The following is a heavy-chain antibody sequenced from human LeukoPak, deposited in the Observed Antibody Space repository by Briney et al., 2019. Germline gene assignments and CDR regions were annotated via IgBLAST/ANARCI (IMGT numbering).Heavy chain of an antibody. V-gene: IGHV1-2*02. CDR1: GYTFTDYY. CDR3: TREARVGIWFDP. CDR2: INPDNGGT. D-gene: IGHD2-2*01. Sequence: ASVKVSCRASGYTFTDYYIHSVRQAPGQGLEWMGWINPDNGGTTYAQKFQGRVTMTRDTSIGTVYMDLSRLRPDDTAVFYCTREARVGIWFDPSSEGTQVTVSS. J-gene: IGHJ5*02.